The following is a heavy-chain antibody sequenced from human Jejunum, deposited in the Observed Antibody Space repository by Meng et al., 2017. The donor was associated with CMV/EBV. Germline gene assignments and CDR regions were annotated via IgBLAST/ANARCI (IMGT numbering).Heavy chain of an antibody. J-gene: IGHJ1*01. V-gene: IGHV4-4*07. CDR1: GYSMRGYY. CDR3: VREGAVTDCSTDRCYNIDYRQF. CDR2: IYSSGST. Sequence: VPLLVAGTAQVKPWCTPSPTVTVAGYSMRGYYWTWIRQPAGKGLEWIGRIYSSGSTNYNPSLTGRVTMSVDTSKTQFSLRLSSVTAADTAVYYCVREGAVTDCSTDRCYNIDYRQFWGQGTLVTVSS. D-gene: IGHD2-2*01.